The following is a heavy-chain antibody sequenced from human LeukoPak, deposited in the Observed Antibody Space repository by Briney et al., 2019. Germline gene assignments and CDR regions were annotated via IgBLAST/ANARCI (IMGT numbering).Heavy chain of an antibody. CDR3: ASIDY. V-gene: IGHV3-30*02. CDR1: GFTFSSYG. J-gene: IGHJ4*02. Sequence: PGGSLRLSCSASGFTFSSYGMHWVRQAPGKGLEWVAFIPSDGSNKYYADSVKGRFTVSRDNSKNTLSLQMNSLTTEDTAVYYCASIDYWGQGTLVTVSS. CDR2: IPSDGSNK.